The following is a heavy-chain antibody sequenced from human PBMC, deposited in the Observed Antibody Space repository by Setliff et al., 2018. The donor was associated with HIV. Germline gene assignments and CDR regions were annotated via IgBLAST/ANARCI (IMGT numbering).Heavy chain of an antibody. J-gene: IGHJ4*02. V-gene: IGHV3-53*01. Sequence: GSLRLSCSASGFTVSSNYMSWVRQAPGKGLEWVSVIYGGGTTHYADSVKGRFTISRDNSKNTVYLQMNSLRPEDTAVYYCAKLAPPYGSGKDDFWGQGTLVTVSS. D-gene: IGHD6-19*01. CDR2: IYGGGTT. CDR3: AKLAPPYGSGKDDF. CDR1: GFTVSSNY.